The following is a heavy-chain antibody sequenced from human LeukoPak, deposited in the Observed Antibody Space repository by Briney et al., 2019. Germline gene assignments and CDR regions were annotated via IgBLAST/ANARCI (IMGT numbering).Heavy chain of an antibody. V-gene: IGHV4-59*11. CDR1: GGSISSHY. Sequence: PSETLSLTCTVSGGSISSHYWSWIRQPPGKGLEWIGYICYSGSTNYNPSLKSRVTISVDTSKNQFSLKLSSVTAADTAVYYCARVDTAMVTYFDYWGQGTLVTVSS. J-gene: IGHJ4*02. D-gene: IGHD5-18*01. CDR2: ICYSGST. CDR3: ARVDTAMVTYFDY.